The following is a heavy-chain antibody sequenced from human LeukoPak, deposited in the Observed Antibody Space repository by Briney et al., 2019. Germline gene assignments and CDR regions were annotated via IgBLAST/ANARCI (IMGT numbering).Heavy chain of an antibody. Sequence: PSETLSLTCAVYGGSFSGYYWIWIRQPPGKGLEWIGEINHSGSTNYNPSLKSRVTISVDTSKNQFSLKLSSVTAADTAVYYCAGGGIAAAGTELLWGQGTLVTVSS. CDR2: INHSGST. CDR1: GGSFSGYY. D-gene: IGHD6-13*01. CDR3: AGGGIAAAGTELL. J-gene: IGHJ4*02. V-gene: IGHV4-34*01.